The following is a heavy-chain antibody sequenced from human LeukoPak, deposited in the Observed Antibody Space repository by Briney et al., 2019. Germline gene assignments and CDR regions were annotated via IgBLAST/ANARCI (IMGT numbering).Heavy chain of an antibody. CDR3: ASLPRMTDTLTFDY. Sequence: PGGSLRLSCAASGFTVSSNYMSWVRQAPGKGLEWVSVIYSCGSTYYADSVKGRFTISRDNSKNTLYLQMNSLRAEDTAVYYCASLPRMTDTLTFDYWGQGTLVTVSS. J-gene: IGHJ4*02. V-gene: IGHV3-66*01. CDR1: GFTVSSNY. CDR2: IYSCGST. D-gene: IGHD1-14*01.